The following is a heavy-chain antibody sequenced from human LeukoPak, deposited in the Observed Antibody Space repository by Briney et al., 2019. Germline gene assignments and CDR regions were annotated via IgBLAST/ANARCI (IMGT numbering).Heavy chain of an antibody. J-gene: IGHJ4*02. CDR2: IYYSGST. V-gene: IGHV4-39*01. CDR1: GGSISSSSYY. Sequence: SETLSLTCTVSGGSISSSSYYWGWIRQPPGKGLEWIGSIYYSGSTYYNPSLKSRVTISVDTSRNQFSLKLSSVTAADTAVYYCARGYNWNYFPYWGQGTLVTASS. D-gene: IGHD1-7*01. CDR3: ARGYNWNYFPY.